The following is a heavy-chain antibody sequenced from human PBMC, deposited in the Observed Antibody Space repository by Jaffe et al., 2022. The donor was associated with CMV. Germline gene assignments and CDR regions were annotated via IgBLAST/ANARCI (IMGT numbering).Heavy chain of an antibody. CDR2: ISSSSSTI. CDR3: AREKPYSSSWHMSNWFDP. Sequence: EVQLVESGGGLVQPGGSLRLSCAASGFTFSSYSMNWVRQAPGKGLEWVSYISSSSSTIYYADSVKGRFTISRDNAKNSLYLQMNSLRDEDTAVYYCAREKPYSSSWHMSNWFDPWGQGTLVTVSS. D-gene: IGHD6-13*01. V-gene: IGHV3-48*02. CDR1: GFTFSSYS. J-gene: IGHJ5*02.